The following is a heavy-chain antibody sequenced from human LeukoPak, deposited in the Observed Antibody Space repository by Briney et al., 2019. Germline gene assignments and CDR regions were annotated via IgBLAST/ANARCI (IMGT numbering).Heavy chain of an antibody. V-gene: IGHV4-59*08. CDR3: ARHNEGYCSSTSCYAFDY. D-gene: IGHD2-2*01. CDR1: GGSISSYY. CDR2: IYYSGST. J-gene: IGHJ4*02. Sequence: SETLSLTCTVSGGSISSYYWSWIRQPPGKGLEWIGYIYYSGSTNYNPSLKSRVTIPVDTSKNQFSLKLSSVTAADTAVYYCARHNEGYCSSTSCYAFDYWGQGTLVTVSS.